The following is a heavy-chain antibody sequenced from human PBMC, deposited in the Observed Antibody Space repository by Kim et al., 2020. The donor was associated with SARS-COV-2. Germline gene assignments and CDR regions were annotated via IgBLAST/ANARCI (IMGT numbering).Heavy chain of an antibody. CDR1: GYTFTSYY. J-gene: IGHJ6*02. D-gene: IGHD2-15*01. V-gene: IGHV1-46*01. Sequence: ASVKVSCKASGYTFTSYYMHWVRQAPGQGLEWMGIINPSGGSTSYAQKFQGRVTMTRDTSTSTVYMELSSLRSEDTAVYYCAREPVVVVAATHYYYYYGMDVWGQGTTVTVSS. CDR3: AREPVVVVAATHYYYYYGMDV. CDR2: INPSGGST.